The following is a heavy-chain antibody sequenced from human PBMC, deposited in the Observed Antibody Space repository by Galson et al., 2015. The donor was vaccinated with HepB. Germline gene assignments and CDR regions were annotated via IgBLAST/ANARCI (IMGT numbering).Heavy chain of an antibody. CDR3: AREMWFGELGTAGAFNI. J-gene: IGHJ3*02. V-gene: IGHV1-69*04. CDR1: GDTFSSYA. CDR2: IIPIVGIT. D-gene: IGHD3-10*01. Sequence: SVKVSCKASGDTFSSYAISWVRQAPGQGLEWMGRIIPIVGITNYAQKFQGRITITADKSTSTAYMELTSLRSKDTAVYSCAREMWFGELGTAGAFNIWGQGTVVTVSS.